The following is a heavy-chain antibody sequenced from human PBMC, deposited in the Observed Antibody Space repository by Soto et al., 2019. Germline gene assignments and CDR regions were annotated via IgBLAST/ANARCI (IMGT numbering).Heavy chain of an antibody. D-gene: IGHD1-26*01. CDR2: IYSGGST. Sequence: EVQLVESGGGLIQPGGSLRLSCAASGFTFSSNDMNWVRQAPGKGLEWVSLIYSGGSTYYADSVKGRFTISRDNSKNTLYLQMSTVRAKYTDVSYGAARPFLPGAPWGRCTIVTSSS. CDR3: AARPFLPGAP. CDR1: GFTFSSND. V-gene: IGHV3-53*01. J-gene: IGHJ3*01.